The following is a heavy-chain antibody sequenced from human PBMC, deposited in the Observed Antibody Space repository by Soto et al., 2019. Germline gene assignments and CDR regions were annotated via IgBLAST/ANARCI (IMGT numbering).Heavy chain of an antibody. CDR3: VALPAATPNFFDY. D-gene: IGHD2-2*01. V-gene: IGHV3-30*03. CDR1: GFTFSSYG. CDR2: ISYDGSNK. Sequence: GGSLRLSCAASGFTFSSYGMHWVRQAPGKGLEWVAVISYDGSNKYYADSVKGRFTISRDNSKNTLYLQMNSLRAEDTAVYYCVALPAATPNFFDYWGQGTLVTVSS. J-gene: IGHJ4*02.